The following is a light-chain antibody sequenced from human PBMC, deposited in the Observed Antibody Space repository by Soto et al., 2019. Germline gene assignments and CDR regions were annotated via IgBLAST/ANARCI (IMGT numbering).Light chain of an antibody. CDR1: QSVSTN. J-gene: IGKJ2*01. CDR2: RAP. Sequence: RVMTQSQATLSVSPGETATLSCRAGQSVSTNLAWYQQKPGQAPRLLIYRAPTRNTGDSARLSGSGSGTEFPPAISSLQSEDFAVYYCQQYNSWPLSFGQGTKLEIK. CDR3: QQYNSWPLS. V-gene: IGKV3-15*01.